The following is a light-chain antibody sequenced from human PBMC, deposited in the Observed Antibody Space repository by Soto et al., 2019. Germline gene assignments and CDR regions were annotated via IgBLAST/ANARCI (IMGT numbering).Light chain of an antibody. CDR2: AAS. V-gene: IGKV1-9*01. Sequence: IQWTQSPSSLSASVGDRVTITCRASQGISSYLAWYQQKPGKAPKLLIYAASTLQSGVPSRFSGSGSGTDFTLTISSLQPVDFATYYCQQLNSYPPWTFGQGTKVEIK. CDR1: QGISSY. CDR3: QQLNSYPPWT. J-gene: IGKJ1*01.